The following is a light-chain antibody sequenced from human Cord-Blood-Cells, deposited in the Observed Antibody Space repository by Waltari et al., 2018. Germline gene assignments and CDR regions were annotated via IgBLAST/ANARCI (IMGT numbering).Light chain of an antibody. CDR3: QQYYSTPFT. CDR1: QSVLYSSHITNY. V-gene: IGKV4-1*01. Sequence: IVIPQSPDSLAVSMGQSAPIICNHRQSVLYSSHITNYLAWYQQKPGQPPKLLIYWASTRESGVPDRFSGSGSGTDFTLTISSLQAEDLAVYYCQQYYSTPFTFGPGTKVDIK. CDR2: WAS. J-gene: IGKJ3*01.